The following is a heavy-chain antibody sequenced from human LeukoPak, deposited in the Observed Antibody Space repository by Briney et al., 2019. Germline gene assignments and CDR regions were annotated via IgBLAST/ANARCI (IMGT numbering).Heavy chain of an antibody. CDR2: IYYSGST. J-gene: IGHJ4*02. Sequence: SETLSLTCTVSGGSISSGDYYWSWIRQPPGKGLEWIGYIYYSGSTYYNPSLMSRVTISVDTSNNQFSLKLSSVTAADTAVYYCVRDRGGYSNFDYWGQGTLVAVSS. CDR3: VRDRGGYSNFDY. V-gene: IGHV4-30-4*08. D-gene: IGHD5-18*01. CDR1: GGSISSGDYY.